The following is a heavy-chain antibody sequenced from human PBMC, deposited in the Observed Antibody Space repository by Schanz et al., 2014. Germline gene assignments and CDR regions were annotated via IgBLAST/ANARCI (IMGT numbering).Heavy chain of an antibody. D-gene: IGHD3-10*01. CDR3: AKGKSEVRGIILDY. CDR2: ISSTSRAT. J-gene: IGHJ4*02. CDR1: GFTFRSYS. V-gene: IGHV3-48*01. Sequence: EVQLVESGGSLVQPGGSLRLSCAASGFTFRSYSMNWVRQAPGKGLEWISYISSTSRATYYADSVKGRFTISRDNSRNTLFLQMRNLRADDTAQYYCAKGKSEVRGIILDYWGQGTMVVVSS.